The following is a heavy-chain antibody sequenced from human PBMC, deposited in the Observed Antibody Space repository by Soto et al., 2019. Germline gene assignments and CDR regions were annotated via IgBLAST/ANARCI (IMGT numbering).Heavy chain of an antibody. D-gene: IGHD3-10*01. J-gene: IGHJ4*02. Sequence: KSSETLSLTCTVTGDSITSGGYYWSWIRQHPGKGLEWLGYIYGSGGSGSTLYNPSLKSRITLSVDTSKTQFSLNLSSVTVADTAVYFCARKQAGYFYGIDYWGQGTLVTVSS. CDR3: ARKQAGYFYGIDY. CDR2: IYGSGGSGST. V-gene: IGHV4-31*03. CDR1: GDSITSGGYY.